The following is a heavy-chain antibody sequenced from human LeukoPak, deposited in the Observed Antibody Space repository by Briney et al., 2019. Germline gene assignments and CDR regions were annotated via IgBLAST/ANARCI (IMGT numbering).Heavy chain of an antibody. CDR2: ISGSGGST. CDR1: GFTFSSYA. D-gene: IGHD3-22*01. J-gene: IGHJ3*02. CDR3: TTGYYETNDAFEI. Sequence: GGSLRLSCAASGFTFSSYAMSWVRQAPGKGLEWVSTISGSGGSTYYADSVKGRLTISRDNSKNTLYLQMNSLKTEDTAVYYCTTGYYETNDAFEIWGQGTMVTVSS. V-gene: IGHV3-23*01.